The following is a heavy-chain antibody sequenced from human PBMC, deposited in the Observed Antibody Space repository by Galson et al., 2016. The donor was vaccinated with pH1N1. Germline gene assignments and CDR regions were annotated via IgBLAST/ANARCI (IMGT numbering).Heavy chain of an antibody. CDR3: ARDLAADPDRYYFYGMDV. CDR1: GDSISSPNW. D-gene: IGHD6-13*01. V-gene: IGHV4-4*02. Sequence: SETLSLTCAVSGDSISSPNWWSWVRQTPGKGLESIGEIYHSGNTNYNPSLKSRVTLSVDKSKNQFSLKLTSVTAADTAVYFCARDLAADPDRYYFYGMDVWGQGTTVTVSS. J-gene: IGHJ6*02. CDR2: IYHSGNT.